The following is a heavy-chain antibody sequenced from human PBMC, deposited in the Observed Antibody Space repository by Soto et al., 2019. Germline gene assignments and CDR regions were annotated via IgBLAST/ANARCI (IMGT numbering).Heavy chain of an antibody. Sequence: QLQLQESGPGLVKPSETLSLTCTVSCGSISSSSHHWGWIRQPPGKGLEWIGSIYHSGTTYYNPPLKSRVTISVDTSKNQFSLRLSSVTAADTAVYYCARHKDCSGGSCNAVGYYYGLDVWGQGTTVTVSS. CDR3: ARHKDCSGGSCNAVGYYYGLDV. J-gene: IGHJ6*02. D-gene: IGHD2-15*01. CDR1: CGSISSSSHH. CDR2: IYHSGTT. V-gene: IGHV4-39*01.